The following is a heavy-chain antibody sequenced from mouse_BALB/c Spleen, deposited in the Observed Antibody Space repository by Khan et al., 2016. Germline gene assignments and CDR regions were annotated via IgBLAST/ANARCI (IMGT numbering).Heavy chain of an antibody. V-gene: IGHV3-2*02. J-gene: IGHJ4*01. Sequence: EVQLQESGPGLMKPSQSLSLTCTVAGYSITSDYAWNWIRQFPGNKLEWMGYIIYSGSTTYTPSLKSRISITRDTSKNQLFLQLNSVTIEDTATXYCASDGPNYAMDYWGQGTSVTVSS. CDR2: IIYSGST. D-gene: IGHD2-3*01. CDR1: GYSITSDYA. CDR3: ASDGPNYAMDY.